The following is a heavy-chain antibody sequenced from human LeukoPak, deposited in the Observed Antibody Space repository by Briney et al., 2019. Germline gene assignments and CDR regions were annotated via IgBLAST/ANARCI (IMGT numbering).Heavy chain of an antibody. V-gene: IGHV4-39*01. CDR1: GGSIGSSRYY. J-gene: IGHJ5*02. CDR2: IYYRGST. CDR3: ARHSSGAPQYYDCWSGYYTGSWFDP. Sequence: SETLSLTCTDSGGSIGSSRYYWAWNRHPPGKGLGWIGSIYYRGSTYYNQSLKSRVTISVDTAKNQFSLKLSSVTAADTAVYYCARHSSGAPQYYDCWSGYYTGSWFDPWGQGTLVTVSS. D-gene: IGHD3-3*01.